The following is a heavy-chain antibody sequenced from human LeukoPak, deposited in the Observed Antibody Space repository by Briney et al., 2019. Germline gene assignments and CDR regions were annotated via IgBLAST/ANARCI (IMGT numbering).Heavy chain of an antibody. J-gene: IGHJ4*02. Sequence: ASVKVSCKASGYTFTSYYMHWVRQAPGQGLEWMGWINPNSGGTNYAQKFQGRVTMTRDTSISTAYMELSRLRSDDTAVYYCAREYWGYGSGSYQDYWGQGTLVTVSS. V-gene: IGHV1-2*02. CDR1: GYTFTSYY. D-gene: IGHD3-10*01. CDR3: AREYWGYGSGSYQDY. CDR2: INPNSGGT.